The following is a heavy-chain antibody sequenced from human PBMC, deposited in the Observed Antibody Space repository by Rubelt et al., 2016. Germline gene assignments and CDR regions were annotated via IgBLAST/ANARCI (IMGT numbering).Heavy chain of an antibody. J-gene: IGHJ5*02. CDR2: IYYTGST. D-gene: IGHD6-19*01. V-gene: IGHV4-39*07. CDR1: GDSISSSSYY. Sequence: QLQLQESGPGLVKPSETLSLTCTVSGDSISSSSYYWAWIRQPPGKGLEWIGHIYYTGSTNYNPSIKSRVTIPVDKSNTQVYLNLSVVTAAATAVDSGAGGRRYRMGSSGWYPWGQGTLVTVSS. CDR3: AGGRRYRMGSSGWYP.